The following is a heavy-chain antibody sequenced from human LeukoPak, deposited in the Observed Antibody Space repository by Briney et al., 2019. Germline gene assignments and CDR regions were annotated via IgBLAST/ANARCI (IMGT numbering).Heavy chain of an antibody. J-gene: IGHJ6*02. D-gene: IGHD3-10*01. CDR1: GGSISNYY. V-gene: IGHV4-59*08. CDR3: ASHPLRGGYYYGMDV. Sequence: PSETLSLTCTVSGGSISNYYWSWIRQPPGKGLEWIGYIYYSGSTNYNPSLKSRVTISVDTSKNQFSLKLSSVTAADTAVYYCASHPLRGGYYYGMDVWGQGTTVTVSS. CDR2: IYYSGST.